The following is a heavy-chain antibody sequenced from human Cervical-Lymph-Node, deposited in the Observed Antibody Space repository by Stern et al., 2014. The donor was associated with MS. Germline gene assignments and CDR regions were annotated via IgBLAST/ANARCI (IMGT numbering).Heavy chain of an antibody. Sequence: QVQLVQSGTKMQKPGASVKVSCKASGYTFTAFFIHWVRQVPGQGLEWMGRLNPNSDDPTYAQNFQDSVTLTTDTSIGSAYPEFSRLTSADTAVYYCAREATRIVVGIDYWGQGTQVTVSS. J-gene: IGHJ4*02. CDR3: AREATRIVVGIDY. CDR2: LNPNSDDP. V-gene: IGHV1-2*06. D-gene: IGHD3-22*01. CDR1: GYTFTAFF.